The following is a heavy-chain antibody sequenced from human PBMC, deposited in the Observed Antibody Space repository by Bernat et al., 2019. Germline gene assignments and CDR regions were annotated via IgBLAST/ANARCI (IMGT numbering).Heavy chain of an antibody. Sequence: EVQLVESGGGLVQPGGSLRLSCAASGLTFSSYVMSWVRQAPGKGLEWVAGISGSGGTTYYADSVKGRFTVSRDNSMNTLYLQMNSLRAEDTAVYYCARDGIAVADYWGQGTLVTVSS. CDR2: ISGSGGTT. CDR1: GLTFSSYV. V-gene: IGHV3-23*04. J-gene: IGHJ4*02. CDR3: ARDGIAVADY. D-gene: IGHD6-19*01.